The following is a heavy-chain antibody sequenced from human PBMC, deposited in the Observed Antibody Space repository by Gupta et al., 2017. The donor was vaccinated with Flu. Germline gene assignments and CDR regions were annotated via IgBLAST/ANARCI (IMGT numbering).Heavy chain of an antibody. Sequence: VESGGGLVKPGGSLRLSCAASGFTFSSYSMNWVRQAPGKGLEWVSSISSSSSYIYYADSVKGRFTISRDNAKNSLYLQMNSLRAEDTAVYYCASGFGQDGTSSSWFRSADYWGQGTLVTVSS. CDR2: ISSSSSYI. J-gene: IGHJ4*02. CDR1: GFTFSSYS. D-gene: IGHD6-13*01. CDR3: ASGFGQDGTSSSWFRSADY. V-gene: IGHV3-21*01.